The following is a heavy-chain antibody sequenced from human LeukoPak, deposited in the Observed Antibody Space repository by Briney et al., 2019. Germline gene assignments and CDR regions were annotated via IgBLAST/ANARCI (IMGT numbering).Heavy chain of an antibody. CDR1: GYTLTGYY. D-gene: IGHD6-19*01. J-gene: IGHJ4*02. Sequence: ASVKVSCKASGYTLTGYYLHSVRQAPGHGLEWMGWSNPNTGATDSAKMFKGRVTMSRDSSISTAYMDLSRLRSDDTAVYYCARDRVGSGWPRPYYFEVWGQGTMVSASS. CDR2: SNPNTGAT. V-gene: IGHV1-2*02. CDR3: ARDRVGSGWPRPYYFEV.